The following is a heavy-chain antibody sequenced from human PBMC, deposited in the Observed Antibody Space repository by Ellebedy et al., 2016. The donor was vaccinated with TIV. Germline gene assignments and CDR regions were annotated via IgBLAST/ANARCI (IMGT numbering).Heavy chain of an antibody. V-gene: IGHV3-74*01. J-gene: IGHJ4*02. CDR2: IRSDGTNI. CDR3: ARGDNAWYGYYLDR. CDR1: GFTFDDYA. D-gene: IGHD6-13*01. Sequence: GESLKISCAASGFTFDDYAMHWVRQAPGKGLVWVSRIRSDGTNIKYADSVEGRFTISRDSAKNTLYLQMNTLRAEDTAVYYCARGDNAWYGYYLDRWGQGTLVTVSS.